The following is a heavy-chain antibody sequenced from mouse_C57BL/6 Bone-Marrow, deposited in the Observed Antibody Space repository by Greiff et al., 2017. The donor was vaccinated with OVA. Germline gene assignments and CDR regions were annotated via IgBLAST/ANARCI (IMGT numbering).Heavy chain of an antibody. V-gene: IGHV1-50*01. D-gene: IGHD1-1*01. CDR3: ARRRGTAVATNDY. CDR2: IDPSDSYT. J-gene: IGHJ2*01. CDR1: GYTFTSYW. Sequence: QVQLQQPGAELVKPGASVKLSCKASGYTFTSYWMQWVKQRPGQGLEWIGEIDPSDSYTNYNQKFKGKATLTVDTSSSTAYMQLSSLTSEDSAVYYCARRRGTAVATNDYWGQGTTLTVSS.